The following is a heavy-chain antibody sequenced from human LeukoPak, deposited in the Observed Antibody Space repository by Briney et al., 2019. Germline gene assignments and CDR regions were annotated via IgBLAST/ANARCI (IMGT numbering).Heavy chain of an antibody. CDR3: ARDPPRIVVVVAATNYYGMDV. J-gene: IGHJ6*02. V-gene: IGHV1-18*01. CDR2: ISAYNGNT. CDR1: GYTFTSYG. D-gene: IGHD2-15*01. Sequence: GASVKVSCKASGYTFTSYGISWVRQAPGQGLEWMGWISAYNGNTNYAQKLQGRVTMTTETSTSTAYMELRSLRSDDTAVYYCARDPPRIVVVVAATNYYGMDVWGQGTTVTVSS.